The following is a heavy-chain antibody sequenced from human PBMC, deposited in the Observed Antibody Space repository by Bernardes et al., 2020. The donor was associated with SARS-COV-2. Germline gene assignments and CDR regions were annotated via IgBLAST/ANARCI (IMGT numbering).Heavy chain of an antibody. J-gene: IGHJ4*02. D-gene: IGHD3-10*01. CDR2: FYPSDSGT. V-gene: IGHV5-51*01. CDR3: ARGEPRGETMDY. Sequence: GGSLKISCQGSGYTFTSYTIVWVRQLPGKGLESMGVFYPSDSGTRYGPSFQGQITISADKSISTSYLQWSSLRASDTAMYYFARGEPRGETMDYWGQGTLVSVSS. CDR1: GYTFTSYT.